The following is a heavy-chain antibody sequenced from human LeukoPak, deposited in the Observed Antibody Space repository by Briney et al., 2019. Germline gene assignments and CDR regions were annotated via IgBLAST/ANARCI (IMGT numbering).Heavy chain of an antibody. D-gene: IGHD6-19*01. Sequence: GGSLRLSCAASGFTFSSYEMNWVRQAPGKGLEWVSYISTTGSSIYYADSVKGRFTISRDNVKNLLYPQMNSLRAEDTAVYYCARGGSGWTWGQGTLVTVSS. CDR3: ARGGSGWT. CDR2: ISTTGSSI. V-gene: IGHV3-48*03. CDR1: GFTFSSYE. J-gene: IGHJ5*02.